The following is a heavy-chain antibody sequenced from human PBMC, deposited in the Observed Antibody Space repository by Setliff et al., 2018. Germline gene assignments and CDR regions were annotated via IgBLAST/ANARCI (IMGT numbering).Heavy chain of an antibody. D-gene: IGHD2-8*02. Sequence: SETLSLTCDVSGGPIGSGTYYWIWIRQPPGKGLEWIGEINHSGSTNYNPSLKSRVTISVDTSKNQFSLKLSSVTAADTALYYCTVYNTGSSKDHYWGQGTPVTVSS. V-gene: IGHV4-34*01. CDR1: GGPIGSGTYY. J-gene: IGHJ4*02. CDR3: TVYNTGSSKDHY. CDR2: INHSGST.